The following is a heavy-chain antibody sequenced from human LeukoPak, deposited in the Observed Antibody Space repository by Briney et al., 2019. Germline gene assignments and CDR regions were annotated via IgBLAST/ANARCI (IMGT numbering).Heavy chain of an antibody. Sequence: ASVKVSCKASGYTFTSYGISWVRQAPGQGVEWMGWISAYNGNTNYAQKLQGRVTMTTDTSTSTAYMELRSLRSDDTAVYYCARDQGYGWGSYRYTSLPFDYWGQGTLVTVSS. CDR3: ARDQGYGWGSYRYTSLPFDY. D-gene: IGHD3-16*02. J-gene: IGHJ4*02. CDR1: GYTFTSYG. CDR2: ISAYNGNT. V-gene: IGHV1-18*01.